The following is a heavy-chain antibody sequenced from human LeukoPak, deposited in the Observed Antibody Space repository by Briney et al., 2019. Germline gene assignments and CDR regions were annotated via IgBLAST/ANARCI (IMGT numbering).Heavy chain of an antibody. D-gene: IGHD6-13*01. J-gene: IGHJ6*02. CDR1: GFAFGGYA. V-gene: IGHV3-23*01. CDR2: ISGGSEDT. CDR3: ARTIAQYSNSWLYFYYGLDV. Sequence: GGSLRLSCTASGFAFGGYAMSWVRQAPGKGLEWVSSISGGSEDTYYAGSVKGRFTISRDNSKSTSYLQMNSLRAEDTAVYYCARTIAQYSNSWLYFYYGLDVWGQGTTVTVS.